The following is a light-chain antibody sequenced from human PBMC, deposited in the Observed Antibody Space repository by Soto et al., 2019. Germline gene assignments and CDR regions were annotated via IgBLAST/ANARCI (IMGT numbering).Light chain of an antibody. J-gene: IGKJ4*01. CDR1: ESVSRY. V-gene: IGKV3-11*01. Sequence: EIVLTQSPATLSLSPGNRATLSCRASESVSRYLAWYQQKPGQAPRLPIYDASNRATGIPARFSGSGSGTDFTLTITSLEPEDFAVYYCQQRSNWPSTFGGGTKVEIK. CDR2: DAS. CDR3: QQRSNWPST.